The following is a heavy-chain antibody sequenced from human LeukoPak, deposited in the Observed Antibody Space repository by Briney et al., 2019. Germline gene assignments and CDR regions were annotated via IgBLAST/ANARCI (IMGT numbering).Heavy chain of an antibody. CDR3: ARDADYYGSGSYLDY. Sequence: SETLSLACTVSGGSISSYYWSWIRQPAGKVLEWIGRIYTSGSTNYNPSLKSRVTMSVDTSKNPFSLKLSSVTAADTAVYYCARDADYYGSGSYLDYWGQGTLVTVSS. V-gene: IGHV4-4*07. J-gene: IGHJ4*02. CDR2: IYTSGST. CDR1: GGSISSYY. D-gene: IGHD3-10*01.